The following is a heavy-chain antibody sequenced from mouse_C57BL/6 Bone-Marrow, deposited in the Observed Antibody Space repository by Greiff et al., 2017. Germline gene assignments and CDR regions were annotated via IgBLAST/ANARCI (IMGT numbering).Heavy chain of an antibody. D-gene: IGHD1-1*01. Sequence: EVKLVESEGGLVQPGSSMKLSCTASGFTFSDYYMAWVRQVPEKGLEWVANINYDGSSTYYLDSLKSRFIISRDNAKNILYLQMSSLKSEDTATYYCARGVGALDDWGQGTTLTVSS. CDR3: ARGVGALDD. J-gene: IGHJ2*01. CDR2: INYDGSST. CDR1: GFTFSDYY. V-gene: IGHV5-16*01.